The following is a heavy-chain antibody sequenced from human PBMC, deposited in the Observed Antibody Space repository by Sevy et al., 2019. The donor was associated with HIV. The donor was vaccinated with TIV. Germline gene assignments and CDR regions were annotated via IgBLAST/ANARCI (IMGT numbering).Heavy chain of an antibody. V-gene: IGHV3-53*01. J-gene: IGHJ4*02. D-gene: IGHD5-18*01. CDR2: IYSGGST. CDR3: GRGLCSYGYNY. Sequence: GGSLRLSCAASGFTVSSNYMSWVRQAPGKGLEWVSVIYSGGSTYYADSVKGRFTISRDNSKNTLYLQMNSLRAEDTAVYYCGRGLCSYGYNYWGQGTLVTVSS. CDR1: GFTVSSNY.